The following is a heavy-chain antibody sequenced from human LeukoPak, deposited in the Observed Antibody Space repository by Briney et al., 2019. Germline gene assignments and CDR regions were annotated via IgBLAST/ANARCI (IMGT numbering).Heavy chain of an antibody. J-gene: IGHJ4*02. Sequence: SGGSLRLSCAASGFTVSTYYMTWVRQAPGKGLECVSVIYSGGSTYYEDSVKGRFTVSRDNSKNTLYLQMNSLRAEDTAMYYCARGLGYCTSTTCLLPFDYWGQGTLVTVSS. D-gene: IGHD2-2*01. CDR3: ARGLGYCTSTTCLLPFDY. V-gene: IGHV3-53*01. CDR2: IYSGGST. CDR1: GFTVSTYY.